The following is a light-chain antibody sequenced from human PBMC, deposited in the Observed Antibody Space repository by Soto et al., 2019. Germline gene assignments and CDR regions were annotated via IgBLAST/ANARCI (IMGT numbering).Light chain of an antibody. CDR1: QSVTSSN. V-gene: IGKV3-20*01. Sequence: EIVLTQSPGTLSVSPGERVTLSCRASQSVTSSNLAWYQQKPGQAPSLLISGASTMATGIPDRFIGSGSGTDFTLTISRLEPEDFAVYYCQQYDTSPLTFGGGTKVEI. J-gene: IGKJ4*01. CDR2: GAS. CDR3: QQYDTSPLT.